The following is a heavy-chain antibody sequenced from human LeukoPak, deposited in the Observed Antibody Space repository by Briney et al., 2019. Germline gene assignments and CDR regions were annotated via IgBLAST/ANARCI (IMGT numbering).Heavy chain of an antibody. CDR3: AKESRVGTLGSGYYPFDY. D-gene: IGHD3-3*01. CDR1: GFTFNTYP. V-gene: IGHV3-30*04. J-gene: IGHJ4*02. CDR2: ISYDGSNK. Sequence: GRSLRLSCAASGFTFNTYPMHWVRQAPGKGLEWVAVISYDGSNKYYADSVKGRFTISRDNSKNTLYLQMNSLRAEDTAVYYCAKESRVGTLGSGYYPFDYWGQGTLATVSS.